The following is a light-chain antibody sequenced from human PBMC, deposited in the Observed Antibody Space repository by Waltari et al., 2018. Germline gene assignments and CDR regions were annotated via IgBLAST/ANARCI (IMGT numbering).Light chain of an antibody. V-gene: IGLV4-69*01. CDR1: SGHSSNI. CDR2: VNSDGRH. Sequence: QLVLTQSPSASASLGASVNLTCTLSSGHSSNIIAWHQQQPEKGPRYLMKVNSDGRHSKGAEIPDRFSGSSSGAERYLTISSLQSEDEADYYCQTGGHGTWVFGGGTKLTVL. CDR3: QTGGHGTWV. J-gene: IGLJ3*02.